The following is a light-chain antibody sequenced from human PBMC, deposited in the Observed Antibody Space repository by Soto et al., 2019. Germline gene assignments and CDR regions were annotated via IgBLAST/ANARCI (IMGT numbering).Light chain of an antibody. V-gene: IGKV1-9*01. CDR2: AAS. Sequence: IQLTQSPSSLSASVGDRVTITCRASQGISSYLAWYQQKPGKAPKLLIYAASTLQSGVPSRFSGSGSGTDFTLTIRSLQPEDFATYYCQQLNRYPFTFGPGTKVDIK. CDR3: QQLNRYPFT. CDR1: QGISSY. J-gene: IGKJ3*01.